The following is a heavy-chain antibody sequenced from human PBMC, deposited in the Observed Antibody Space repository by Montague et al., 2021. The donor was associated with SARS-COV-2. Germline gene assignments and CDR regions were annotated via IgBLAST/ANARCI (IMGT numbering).Heavy chain of an antibody. CDR1: GGSISSGGYY. CDR2: IYYSGST. J-gene: IGHJ3*02. D-gene: IGHD2-15*01. V-gene: IGHV4-31*03. Sequence: TLSLTCTVSGGSISSGGYYWSWIRQHPGKGLEWIGYIYYSGSTYYNPSLKSRVIISVDTSKNRFSLKLSSVTAADTAVYYCARDTGISGAFDIWGQGTMVTVSS. CDR3: ARDTGISGAFDI.